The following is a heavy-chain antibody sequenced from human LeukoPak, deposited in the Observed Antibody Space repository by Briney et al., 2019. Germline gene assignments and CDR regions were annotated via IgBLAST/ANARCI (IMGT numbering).Heavy chain of an antibody. J-gene: IGHJ4*02. CDR3: ASEAVGAPDY. CDR1: GYSISSGYY. CDR2: IYHSGST. D-gene: IGHD1-26*01. Sequence: PSETLSLTCAVSGYSISSGYYWGWIRQPPGKRLEWIGSIYHSGSTYYNPSLKSRVTISVDTSKNQFSLKLSSVTAADTAVYYCASEAVGAPDYWGQGTLVTVSS. V-gene: IGHV4-38-2*01.